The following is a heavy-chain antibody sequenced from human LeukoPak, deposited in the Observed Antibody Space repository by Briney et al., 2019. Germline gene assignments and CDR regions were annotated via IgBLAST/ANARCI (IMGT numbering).Heavy chain of an antibody. V-gene: IGHV3-15*01. J-gene: IGHJ6*02. CDR1: GFTFSNAW. Sequence: GGSLRLSCAASGFTFSNAWMSWVRQAPGKGLEWVGRIKSKTDGGTTDYAAPVKGRFTISRDDSKNTLYLQMNSLRAEDTAVYYCARDTQTTTVVTPIYYGMDVWGQGTTVTVSS. CDR2: IKSKTDGGTT. CDR3: ARDTQTTTVVTPIYYGMDV. D-gene: IGHD4-23*01.